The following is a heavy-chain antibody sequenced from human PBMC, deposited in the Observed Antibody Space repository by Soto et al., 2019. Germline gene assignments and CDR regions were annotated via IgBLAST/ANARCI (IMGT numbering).Heavy chain of an antibody. V-gene: IGHV4-4*07. CDR2: IYTSGST. J-gene: IGHJ5*02. D-gene: IGHD4-17*01. CDR3: ARDLEGYGDYVGKYNWFDP. CDR1: GGSISSYY. Sequence: SETLSLTCTVSGGSISSYYWIWIRQPAGKGLEWIGRIYTSGSTNYNPSLKSRVTMSVDTSKNQFSLKLSSVTAADTAVYYCARDLEGYGDYVGKYNWFDPWGQGTLVTVSS.